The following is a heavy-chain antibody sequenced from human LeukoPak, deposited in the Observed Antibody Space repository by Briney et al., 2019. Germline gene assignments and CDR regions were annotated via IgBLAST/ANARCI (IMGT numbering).Heavy chain of an antibody. CDR2: INSDGSST. V-gene: IGHV3-74*01. CDR3: ARSSGWSNYYYYYMDV. CDR1: GFTFSSYW. D-gene: IGHD6-19*01. Sequence: GGSLRLSCAASGFTFSSYWMHWVRQAPGKGLVWVSRINSDGSSTSYADSVKGRFTISRDNAKNTLYLQMNSLRAEDTAVYYCARSSGWSNYYYYYMDVWGKGTTVTVSS. J-gene: IGHJ6*03.